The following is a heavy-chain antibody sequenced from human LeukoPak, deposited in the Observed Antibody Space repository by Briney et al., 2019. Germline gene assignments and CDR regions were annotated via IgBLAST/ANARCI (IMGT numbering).Heavy chain of an antibody. D-gene: IGHD6-6*01. CDR2: INHSGST. V-gene: IGHV4-34*01. J-gene: IGHJ6*02. Sequence: SETLSLTCAVYGGSFSGYYWSWIRQPPGKGLEWIGEINHSGSTNYNPSLKSRVTISVDTSKNQFSLKLSSVTAADTAVYYCARGLLAPRKTYYYYYYGMDVWGQGTTVTVAS. CDR1: GGSFSGYY. CDR3: ARGLLAPRKTYYYYYYGMDV.